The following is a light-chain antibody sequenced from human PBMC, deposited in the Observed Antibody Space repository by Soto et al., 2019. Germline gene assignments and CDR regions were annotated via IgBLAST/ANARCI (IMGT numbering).Light chain of an antibody. Sequence: DIQMTQTASTVSASVGDRVSFTCRASQNIDNSLAWYQHKPGKAPKVLIYLASSLDSGVPARFSASGSGTEFTLTISSLQPDDFATYYCQQYHRYSTFGQGTRVEMK. CDR1: QNIDNS. J-gene: IGKJ1*01. CDR3: QQYHRYST. CDR2: LAS. V-gene: IGKV1-5*03.